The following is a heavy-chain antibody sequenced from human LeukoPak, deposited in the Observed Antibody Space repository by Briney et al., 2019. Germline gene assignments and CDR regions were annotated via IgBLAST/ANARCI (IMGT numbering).Heavy chain of an antibody. CDR3: ARRAVVPAAVSYFDN. V-gene: IGHV4-39*01. CDR2: IYYTGTT. D-gene: IGHD2-2*01. CDR1: RGSITNSSCY. Sequence: SETLSLTCAVSRGSITNSSCYWGWIRQPPGKGLEWIGGIYYTGTTYYSPSLNSRITISMDTSKKQFSLRLASVTAADTAVYYCARRAVVPAAVSYFDNWGQGTTVTVSS. J-gene: IGHJ4*03.